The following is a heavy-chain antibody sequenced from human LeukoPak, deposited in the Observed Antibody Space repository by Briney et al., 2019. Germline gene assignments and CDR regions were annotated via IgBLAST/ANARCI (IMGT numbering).Heavy chain of an antibody. V-gene: IGHV4-34*01. CDR3: ARARETVAIDY. CDR1: GETFSGFY. D-gene: IGHD5-12*01. CDR2: INHSGTT. Sequence: SETLSLTCAVYGETFSGFYWTWIRQTPGKGLEWIGEINHSGTTNYNPSLQSRVSISADTSKSQFSLRVSSVTAADAAVYYCARARETVAIDYWGQGTLVTVSS. J-gene: IGHJ4*02.